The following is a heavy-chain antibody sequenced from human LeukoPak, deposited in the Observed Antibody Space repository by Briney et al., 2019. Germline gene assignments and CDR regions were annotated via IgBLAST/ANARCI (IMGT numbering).Heavy chain of an antibody. CDR3: ARVGAGTPYYYYYYMDV. CDR2: IYYSGTT. D-gene: IGHD6-13*01. Sequence: SETLSLTCTVSGGSISSSPYYWGWIRQPPGKGLEWIGSIYYSGTTHYNPSLESRVTISVDTSKNQFSLKLASVTAADTAVYYCARVGAGTPYYYYYYMDVWGKGTTVTVSS. CDR1: GGSISSSPYY. V-gene: IGHV4-39*07. J-gene: IGHJ6*03.